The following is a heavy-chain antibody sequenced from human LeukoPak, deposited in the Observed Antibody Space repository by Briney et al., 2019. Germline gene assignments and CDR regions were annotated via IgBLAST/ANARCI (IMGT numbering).Heavy chain of an antibody. Sequence: PGGSLRLSCAGSGFPFSSHGMNWVRQAPGKGLEWVSGISPGGPTYYADSVKGRFTISRDISKNAVYLQMNSLRAEDTAVYYCARDSYGDANFDSWGQGTLVTVSS. J-gene: IGHJ4*02. D-gene: IGHD4-17*01. CDR1: GFPFSSHG. V-gene: IGHV3-23*01. CDR2: ISPGGPT. CDR3: ARDSYGDANFDS.